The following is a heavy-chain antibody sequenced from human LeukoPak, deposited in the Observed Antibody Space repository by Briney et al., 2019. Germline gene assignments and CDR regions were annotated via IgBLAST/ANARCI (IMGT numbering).Heavy chain of an antibody. J-gene: IGHJ4*02. D-gene: IGHD2-2*01. V-gene: IGHV3-15*01. Sequence: PGGSLRLSCAASGFTFSNAWMSWVRQAPGTGLEWVGRIKSKTDGGTTDYAAPVKGRFTISRDDSKNTLYLQMNSLKTEDTAVYYCTTAQYCSSTSCYGRPFDYWGQGTLVTVSS. CDR3: TTAQYCSSTSCYGRPFDY. CDR1: GFTFSNAW. CDR2: IKSKTDGGTT.